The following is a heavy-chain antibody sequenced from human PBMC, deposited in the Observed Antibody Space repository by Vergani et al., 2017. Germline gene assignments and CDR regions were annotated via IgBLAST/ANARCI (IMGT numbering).Heavy chain of an antibody. CDR3: ARDQVEFRSRRQQLANWFDP. J-gene: IGHJ5*02. Sequence: QVQLVQSGAEVKKPGASVKVSCKASGYTFTSYYMHWVRQAPGQGLEWMGIINPSGGSTSYAQKFQGRVTMTRDTSTSTVYMELSSLRSEDTAVYYCARDQVEFRSRRQQLANWFDPWGQGTLVTASS. CDR1: GYTFTSYY. CDR2: INPSGGST. V-gene: IGHV1-46*03. D-gene: IGHD6-13*01.